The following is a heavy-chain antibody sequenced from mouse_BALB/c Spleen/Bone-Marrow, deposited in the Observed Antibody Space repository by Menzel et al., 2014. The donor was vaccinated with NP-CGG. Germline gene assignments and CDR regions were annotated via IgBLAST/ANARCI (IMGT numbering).Heavy chain of an antibody. CDR1: GYTFTSSV. V-gene: IGHV1-14*01. D-gene: IGHD2-14*01. Sequence: EVKLMESGPELVKPGASVKMSCKVSGYTFTSSVMHWVKQKPGQGLEWIGYFNPYNDGSKYNEKFKGEATLTSDNSSSTAYMELSSLTSEDSAVYYCAKGGNYRYDFDYLGQGTTLTVSS. CDR3: AKGGNYRYDFDY. J-gene: IGHJ2*01. CDR2: FNPYNDGS.